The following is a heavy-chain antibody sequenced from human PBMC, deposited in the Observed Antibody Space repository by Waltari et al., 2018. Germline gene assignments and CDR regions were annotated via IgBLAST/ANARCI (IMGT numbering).Heavy chain of an antibody. Sequence: HIPLNASGPTLVKPSQTVTLTCTCSGISVSTSGVGVGGLRQPPGRALEWVALIYWNDDKRYSPYLKTRLTITKDTSKNQVVLTMAHMDPSYTATYFCAHINEVQLADAFDGWGQGTMVTVSS. CDR3: AHINEVQLADAFDG. CDR2: IYWNDDK. V-gene: IGHV2-5*01. J-gene: IGHJ3*01. D-gene: IGHD1-1*01. CDR1: GISVSTSGVG.